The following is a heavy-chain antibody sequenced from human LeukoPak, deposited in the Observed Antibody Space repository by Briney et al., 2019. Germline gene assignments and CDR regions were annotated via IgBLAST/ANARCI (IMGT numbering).Heavy chain of an antibody. CDR1: GFTFTDYA. V-gene: IGHV3-48*01. CDR3: ARGSRYSGSSAPLF. CDR2: ISSSSSTI. J-gene: IGHJ4*02. D-gene: IGHD1-26*01. Sequence: GGSLRLSCAASGFTFTDYAMSWVRQAPGKGLEWVSYISSSSSTIYYADSVKGRFTISRDNAKNSLYLQMNSLRAEDTAVYYCARGSRYSGSSAPLFWGQGTLVTVSS.